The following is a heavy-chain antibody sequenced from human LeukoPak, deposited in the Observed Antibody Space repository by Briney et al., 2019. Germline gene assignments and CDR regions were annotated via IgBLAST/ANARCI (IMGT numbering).Heavy chain of an antibody. D-gene: IGHD3-16*02. V-gene: IGHV1-18*01. CDR3: ARSSPYDYIWGSYRSAGGGFDY. J-gene: IGHJ4*02. Sequence: ASVKVSCKPSGYTFTSYGISWVRQAPGQGLEGMGWISAYNCNTNYAQKLQGRVTMTTDTSTSTAYMELRSLRSDDPAVYYCARSSPYDYIWGSYRSAGGGFDYWGQGTLVTVSS. CDR2: ISAYNCNT. CDR1: GYTFTSYG.